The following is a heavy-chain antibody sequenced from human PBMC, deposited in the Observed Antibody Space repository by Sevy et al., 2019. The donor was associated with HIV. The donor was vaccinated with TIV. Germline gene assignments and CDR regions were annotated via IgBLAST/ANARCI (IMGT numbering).Heavy chain of an antibody. CDR2: IYYSGST. J-gene: IGHJ3*02. CDR3: ARRYYYDSSGYYQDAFDI. D-gene: IGHD3-22*01. Sequence: SETLSLTCTVSGGSTSSYYWSWIRQPPGKGLEWIGYIYYSGSTNYNPSLKSRVTISVDTSKNQFSLKLSSVTAADTAVYYCARRYYYDSSGYYQDAFDIWGQGTMVTVSS. V-gene: IGHV4-59*01. CDR1: GGSTSSYY.